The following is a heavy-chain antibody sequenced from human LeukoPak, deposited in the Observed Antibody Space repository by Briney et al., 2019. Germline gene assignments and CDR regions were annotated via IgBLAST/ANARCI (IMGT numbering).Heavy chain of an antibody. CDR2: TYYRSKWYY. D-gene: IGHD3-22*01. J-gene: IGHJ3*02. Sequence: SQTLSLTCAISGDSVSSNSAACNWIRQSPSRCLEWLGRTYYRSKWYYDYAVSVKSRITINPDTSKNQFSLQLNSVTPEDTAVYYCARFYYDTSGHGAFDIWGQGTMVTVSS. V-gene: IGHV6-1*01. CDR1: GDSVSSNSAA. CDR3: ARFYYDTSGHGAFDI.